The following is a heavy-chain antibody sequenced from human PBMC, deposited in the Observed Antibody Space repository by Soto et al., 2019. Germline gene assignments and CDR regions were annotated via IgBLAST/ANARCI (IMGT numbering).Heavy chain of an antibody. CDR2: IYDSGST. V-gene: IGHV4-31*03. Sequence: SETLSLTCTVSGGSISSGGYYWSWIRQHPGKGLEWIGYIYDSGSTYYNPSLKSRVTISVDTSKKQSSLKLSSVTAADTAVYYCARVCGGDCHNGMDVWGQGTTVTVSS. D-gene: IGHD2-21*02. J-gene: IGHJ6*02. CDR3: ARVCGGDCHNGMDV. CDR1: GGSISSGGYY.